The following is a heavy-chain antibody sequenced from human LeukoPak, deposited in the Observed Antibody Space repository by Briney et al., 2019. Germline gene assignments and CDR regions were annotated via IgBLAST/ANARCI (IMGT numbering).Heavy chain of an antibody. CDR1: GYTFTDYY. J-gene: IGHJ5*02. D-gene: IGHD3-22*01. CDR2: INPNNGVT. V-gene: IGHV1-2*02. CDR3: ARGTESIDYYANYGYPNWFDP. Sequence: GASVKVSCKASGYTFTDYYMHWVRLAPGQGPDWMGWINPNNGVTKYAQKFQGRVTMTGDTSIRTAYMELSRLRSEDTAVYYCARGTESIDYYANYGYPNWFDPWGQGTLVTVSS.